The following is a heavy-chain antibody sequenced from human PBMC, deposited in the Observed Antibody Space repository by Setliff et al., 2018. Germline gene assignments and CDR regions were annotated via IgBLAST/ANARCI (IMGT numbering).Heavy chain of an antibody. Sequence: PGGSLRLSCAASGFSFSSYGMTWVRQAPGKGLEWISYISTSSSTIDYADSVKGRFTISRDSANQSLYLQMNTLRAEDTAVYYCARLALTGYDSSGYYYALDYYYYMDVWGKGTTVTVSS. D-gene: IGHD3-22*01. CDR3: ARLALTGYDSSGYYYALDYYYYMDV. CDR2: ISTSSSTI. J-gene: IGHJ6*03. V-gene: IGHV3-48*01. CDR1: GFSFSSYG.